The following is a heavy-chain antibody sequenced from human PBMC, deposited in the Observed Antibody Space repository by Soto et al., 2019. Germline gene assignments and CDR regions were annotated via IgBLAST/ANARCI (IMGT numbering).Heavy chain of an antibody. J-gene: IGHJ5*02. V-gene: IGHV5-10-1*01. Sequence: GESLKISCKGSGYSFTSYWISWVRQMPEKGLEWMGRIDPSDSYTNYSPSFQGHVTISADKSISTAYLQWSSLKASDTAMYYCARMASIAARPPHGFDPWGQGTLVTVSS. CDR2: IDPSDSYT. CDR3: ARMASIAARPPHGFDP. CDR1: GYSFTSYW. D-gene: IGHD6-6*01.